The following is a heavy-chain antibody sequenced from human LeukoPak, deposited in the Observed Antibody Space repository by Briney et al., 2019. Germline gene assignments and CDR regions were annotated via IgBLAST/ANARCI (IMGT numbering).Heavy chain of an antibody. D-gene: IGHD2-2*01. CDR3: AKSPPYCSSTSCYYFDY. J-gene: IGHJ4*02. CDR1: GFTFDDYA. CDR2: ISWNSCRI. Sequence: GGSLRLSCAASGFTFDDYAMNWVRQAPGKGLEWVSGISWNSCRIGYADSVKGRFTISRDNAKYSLYLQMNRLRPEDTAFYYCAKSPPYCSSTSCYYFDYWGQGTLVTVSS. V-gene: IGHV3-9*01.